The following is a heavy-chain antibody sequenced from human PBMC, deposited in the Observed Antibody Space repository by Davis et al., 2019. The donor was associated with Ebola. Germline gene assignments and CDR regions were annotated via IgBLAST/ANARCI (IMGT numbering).Heavy chain of an antibody. V-gene: IGHV3-7*03. D-gene: IGHD6-13*01. CDR3: ARGDSSSWYYYGMDV. J-gene: IGHJ6*04. Sequence: PGGSLRLSCAASGFTFSTYRMTWVRQAPGKGLEWVANIKQDGSEKYYVDSVKGRFTISRDNAKNSLYLQMNSLRAEDTAVYYCARGDSSSWYYYGMDVWGKGTTVTVSS. CDR1: GFTFSTYR. CDR2: IKQDGSEK.